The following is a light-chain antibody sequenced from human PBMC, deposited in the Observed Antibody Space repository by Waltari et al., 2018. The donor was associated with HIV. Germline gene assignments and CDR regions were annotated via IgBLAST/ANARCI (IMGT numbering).Light chain of an antibody. CDR2: RNN. CDR1: SSNIGNNH. CDR3: AAWDDSLSGV. V-gene: IGLV1-47*01. Sequence: QSVLTQPPSASGTPGQRVTISCSGGSSNIGNNHVYWYQQFPGTAPKLLIYRNNQRPSGGPDRFSGSKSGTSASLVISGLRSEDEADYYCAAWDDSLSGVFGGGTKVTVL. J-gene: IGLJ2*01.